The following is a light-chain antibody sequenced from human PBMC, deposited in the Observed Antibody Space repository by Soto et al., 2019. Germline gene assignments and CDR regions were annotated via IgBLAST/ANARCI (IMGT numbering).Light chain of an antibody. CDR2: GSS. CDR3: QQYGSSPPYT. J-gene: IGKJ2*01. Sequence: EIVLTQSPGILSLSPGERATLSCRASQTVSGNFLAWYQQKPGQSPRLLIYGSSDRATGIPDRFSGSGSGTDFTLTINRVEPEDFAVYYCQQYGSSPPYTFGQGTTLEI. V-gene: IGKV3-20*01. CDR1: QTVSGNF.